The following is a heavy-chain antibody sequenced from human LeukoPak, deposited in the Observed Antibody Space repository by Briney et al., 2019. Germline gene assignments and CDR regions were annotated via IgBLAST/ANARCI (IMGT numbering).Heavy chain of an antibody. V-gene: IGHV3-23*01. CDR1: DFTFSQFG. J-gene: IGHJ5*02. D-gene: IGHD3-22*01. CDR3: AKVRDSSGYYSWFDP. Sequence: GGSLRLSCAASDFTFSQFGMSWVRQAPGKRLEWVSAISGSGGSTYYANSLRGRFTISRDNSKNSLYLEINNLRAEDTAIYYCAKVRDSSGYYSWFDPWGQGTLVTVSS. CDR2: ISGSGGST.